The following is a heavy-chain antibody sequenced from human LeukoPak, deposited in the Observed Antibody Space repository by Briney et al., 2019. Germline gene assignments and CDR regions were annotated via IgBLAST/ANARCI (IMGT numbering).Heavy chain of an antibody. Sequence: GGSLRLSCAASGFTFSDYYMSWIRQAPGKGLEWVSYISSSGSTIYYADPVKGRFTISRDNAKNSLYLQMNSLRAEDTAVFYCARATYYYGSGSSFDYWGQGTLVTVSS. CDR3: ARATYYYGSGSSFDY. J-gene: IGHJ4*02. CDR2: ISSSGSTI. D-gene: IGHD3-10*01. CDR1: GFTFSDYY. V-gene: IGHV3-11*04.